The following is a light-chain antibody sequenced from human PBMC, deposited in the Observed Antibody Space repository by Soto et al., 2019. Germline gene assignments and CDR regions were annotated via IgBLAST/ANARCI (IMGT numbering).Light chain of an antibody. V-gene: IGKV1-5*01. J-gene: IGKJ1*01. CDR1: QSVSNW. CDR3: KQYTTYWT. Sequence: DILLTQSPSTLSASVGARVTMTCRASQSVSNWLAWYQQKPGKAPKLLIYDASTLEAGVPSRFSGSGSGTEFTLSISSLQPDDYATYYCKQYTTYWTCGQGTKVAIK. CDR2: DAS.